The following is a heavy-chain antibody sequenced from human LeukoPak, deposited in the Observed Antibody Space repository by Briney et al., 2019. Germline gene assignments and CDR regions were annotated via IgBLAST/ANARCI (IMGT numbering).Heavy chain of an antibody. CDR1: GGSISSYY. V-gene: IGHV4-59*01. J-gene: IGHJ6*03. D-gene: IGHD5-12*01. Sequence: SETLSLTXTVSGGSISSYYWSWIRQPPGKGLEWIGYIYYSGSTNYNPSLKSRVTISVDTSKNQFSLKLSSVTAADTAVYYCARASIVATIKSYYYYYMDVWGKGTTVTVSS. CDR2: IYYSGST. CDR3: ARASIVATIKSYYYYYMDV.